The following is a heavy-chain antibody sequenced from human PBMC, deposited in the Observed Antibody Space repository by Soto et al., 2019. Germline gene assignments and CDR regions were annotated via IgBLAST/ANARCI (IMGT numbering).Heavy chain of an antibody. CDR3: ARVIITMVRGVIFDY. V-gene: IGHV1-3*01. CDR1: GYTFTSYA. Sequence: ASVKVSCKASGYTFTSYAMHWVRQAPGQRLEWMGWINAGNGNTKYSQKFQGRVTITRDTSASTAYMELSSLRSEDTAVYYCARVIITMVRGVIFDYWGQGTLVTVS. D-gene: IGHD3-10*01. CDR2: INAGNGNT. J-gene: IGHJ4*02.